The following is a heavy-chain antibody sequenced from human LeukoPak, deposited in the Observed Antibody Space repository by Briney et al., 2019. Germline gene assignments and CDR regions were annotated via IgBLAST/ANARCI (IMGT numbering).Heavy chain of an antibody. Sequence: ASETLSLTCTVSGGSISSYYWSWIRQPPGKGLEWIGYIYYSGSTNYNPSLKSRVTISVDTSKNQFSLKLSSVTAADTAVYYCARAGGIPDYYDSSGYYNYWGQGTLVTVSS. D-gene: IGHD3-22*01. CDR3: ARAGGIPDYYDSSGYYNY. CDR1: GGSISSYY. V-gene: IGHV4-59*12. J-gene: IGHJ4*02. CDR2: IYYSGST.